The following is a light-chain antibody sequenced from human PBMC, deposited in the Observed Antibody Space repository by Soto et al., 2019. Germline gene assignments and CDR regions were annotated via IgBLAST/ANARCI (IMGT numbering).Light chain of an antibody. J-gene: IGKJ1*01. V-gene: IGKV2-28*01. CDR2: LTS. CDR1: QGLLHTNGYTY. Sequence: IGLTQSPLSLTVTPGEPASLSCRSSQGLLHTNGYTYLDWYLQKPGQPPQLLIYLTSNRASGVPDRFSGSGSGKDFTLKITRVEAEDVGVYYCMQALQSPTFGQGTKVDIK. CDR3: MQALQSPT.